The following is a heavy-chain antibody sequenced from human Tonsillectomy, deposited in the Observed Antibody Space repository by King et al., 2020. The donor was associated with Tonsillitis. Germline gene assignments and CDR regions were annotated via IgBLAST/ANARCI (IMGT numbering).Heavy chain of an antibody. CDR2: VWYDGSIK. J-gene: IGHJ4*02. D-gene: IGHD3-10*01. CDR1: GFTFTKYG. Sequence: VQLVESGGGVVQPGRSLRLSCAASGFTFTKYGIHWVRQAPGKGLDWVAVVWYDGSIKYYAGSVKGRFTISRDNSKNTVYLQMNSLRAEDTAVYYCARDLGEAMDFWGQGALVTVSS. V-gene: IGHV3-33*01. CDR3: ARDLGEAMDF.